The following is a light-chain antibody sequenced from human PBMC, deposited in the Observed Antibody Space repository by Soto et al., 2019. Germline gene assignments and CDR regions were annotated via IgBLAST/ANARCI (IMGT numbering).Light chain of an antibody. CDR2: EAS. CDR3: QQYYSHWT. V-gene: IGKV1-5*01. CDR1: QSISGR. Sequence: DIQMTQSPATLSASVGDRVTITCRASQSISGRLAWYQQRAGIAPKLLLYEASSLDNGVPSRFSGSGSGTEFTLTISRLQPDDFATYYCQQYYSHWTFGHGTKVEIK. J-gene: IGKJ1*01.